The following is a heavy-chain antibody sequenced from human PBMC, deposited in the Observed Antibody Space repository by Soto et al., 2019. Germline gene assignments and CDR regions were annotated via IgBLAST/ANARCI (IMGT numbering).Heavy chain of an antibody. Sequence: QVTLKESGPVLVKPTETLTLTCTVSGFSLSNARMGVSWIRQPPGKALEWLAHIFSNDEKSYSTSLKSRLTISKDTSKSQVVLTMTNMDPVDTATYYCARTTKPTGFYGMDVWGQGTTVTVSS. CDR2: IFSNDEK. CDR1: GFSLSNARMG. CDR3: ARTTKPTGFYGMDV. V-gene: IGHV2-26*01. D-gene: IGHD4-17*01. J-gene: IGHJ6*02.